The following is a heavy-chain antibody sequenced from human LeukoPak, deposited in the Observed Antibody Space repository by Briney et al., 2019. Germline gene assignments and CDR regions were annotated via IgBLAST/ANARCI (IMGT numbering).Heavy chain of an antibody. V-gene: IGHV4-59*02. D-gene: IGHD3-10*01. J-gene: IGHJ4*02. CDR1: RGSVSSYY. CDR2: IFCSGDT. CDR3: ARAGGSGSPGYFDY. Sequence: SETLSFTCTVSRGSVSSYYWSWIRQAPGKGLEWIGYIFCSGDTNYNPSLKSRVTISVDTSQSQFSLRLSSVTAADTAVYYCARAGGSGSPGYFDYWGQGTLVTVSS.